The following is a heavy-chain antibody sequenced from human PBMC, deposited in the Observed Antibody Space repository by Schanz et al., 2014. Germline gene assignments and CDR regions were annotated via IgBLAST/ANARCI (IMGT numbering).Heavy chain of an antibody. CDR3: ARASYYHVSGSYYGNFDS. V-gene: IGHV3-74*01. D-gene: IGHD3-10*01. Sequence: EVQLVESGGGVVHPGGSLRLSCAASGFTFSSYWMHWVRQAPGKGLVWVSRIQSDGSITTYADSVKGRFAISRDNAKNTLYLQMNSLGADDTAVYYWARASYYHVSGSYYGNFDSWGQGTLVTVSS. CDR1: GFTFSSYW. J-gene: IGHJ4*02. CDR2: IQSDGSIT.